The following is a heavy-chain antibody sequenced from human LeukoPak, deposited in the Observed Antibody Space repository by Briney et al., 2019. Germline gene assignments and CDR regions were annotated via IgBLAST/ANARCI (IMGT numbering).Heavy chain of an antibody. D-gene: IGHD3-3*01. CDR1: GGSISSYY. Sequence: SSETLSLTCTVSGGSISSYYWSWIRQPAGKGLEWIGRIYTSGSTNYNPSLKSRVTMSVDTSKNQFSLKLSSVTAADTAAYYCARDLVFGVVSYFDYWGQGTLVTVSS. V-gene: IGHV4-4*07. J-gene: IGHJ4*02. CDR3: ARDLVFGVVSYFDY. CDR2: IYTSGST.